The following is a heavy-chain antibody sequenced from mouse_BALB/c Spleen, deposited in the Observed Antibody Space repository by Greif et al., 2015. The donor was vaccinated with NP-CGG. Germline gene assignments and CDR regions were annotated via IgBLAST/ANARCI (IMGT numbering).Heavy chain of an antibody. D-gene: IGHD1-1*01. J-gene: IGHJ4*01. Sequence: EVMLVEPGGGLVQPGGSRKLSCAASGFTFSSFGMHWVRQAPEKGLEWVAYISSGSSTIYYADTVKGRFTISRDNPKNTLFLQMTSLRSEDTAMYYCARTTAVAYYAMDYWGQGTSVTVSS. CDR3: ARTTAVAYYAMDY. CDR1: GFTFSSFG. V-gene: IGHV5-17*02. CDR2: ISSGSSTI.